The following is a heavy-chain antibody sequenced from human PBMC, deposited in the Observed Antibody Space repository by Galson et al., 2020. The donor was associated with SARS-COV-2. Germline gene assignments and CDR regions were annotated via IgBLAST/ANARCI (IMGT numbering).Heavy chain of an antibody. CDR2: ISNRGDTI. V-gene: IGHV3-11*01. CDR1: GFTFSDAH. CDR3: ARESWGSLDP. D-gene: IGHD3-16*01. Sequence: GESLKISCAASGFTFSDAHMSWIRQAPGKGLEWISYISNRGDTIYYADSVKGRFTISRDNAKNLLYLQMNSLRVKDTAMYYCARESWGSLDPWGQGTLVTVSS. J-gene: IGHJ5*02.